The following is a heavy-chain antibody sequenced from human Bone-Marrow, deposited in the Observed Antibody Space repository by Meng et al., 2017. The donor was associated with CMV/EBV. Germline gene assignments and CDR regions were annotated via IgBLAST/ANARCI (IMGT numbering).Heavy chain of an antibody. D-gene: IGHD1-14*01. CDR3: ARGRRVPRTIIYYYPMDV. Sequence: ESLKISCTLHGDSFRGYYWTWIRQPPGKRLEWIGETTHSGSTNFHPSLRGRVTMSLDTSNNQFSLRLSSVTAADTAVYFCARGRRVPRTIIYYYPMDVWGQGTTVTGSS. J-gene: IGHJ6*01. CDR2: TTHSGST. CDR1: GDSFRGYY. V-gene: IGHV4-34*01.